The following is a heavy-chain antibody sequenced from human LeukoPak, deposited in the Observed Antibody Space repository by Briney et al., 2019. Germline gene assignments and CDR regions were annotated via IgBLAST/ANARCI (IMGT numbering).Heavy chain of an antibody. CDR3: ARGVEGDLLFDY. D-gene: IGHD1-26*01. CDR2: IYTSGST. J-gene: IGHJ4*02. V-gene: IGHV4-4*09. Sequence: SETLSLTCTVPGGSISSYYWSWIRQPPGKGLVWIGYIYTSGSTNYNPSLKSRVTISVDTSKNQFSLKLSSVTAADTAVYYCARGVEGDLLFDYWGQGTLVTVSS. CDR1: GGSISSYY.